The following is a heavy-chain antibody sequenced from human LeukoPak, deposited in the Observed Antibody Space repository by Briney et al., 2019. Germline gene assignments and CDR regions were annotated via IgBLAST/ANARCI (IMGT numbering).Heavy chain of an antibody. Sequence: PGGSLRLSCAASGFTFSSYAMHWVRQAPGKGLEWVAVISYDGSNKYYADSVKGRFTISRDNSKNTLYLQMNSLRAEDTAVYYCARGYDSSYYFDYWGQGTLVTVSS. J-gene: IGHJ4*02. CDR2: ISYDGSNK. CDR3: ARGYDSSYYFDY. V-gene: IGHV3-30*04. CDR1: GFTFSSYA. D-gene: IGHD3-22*01.